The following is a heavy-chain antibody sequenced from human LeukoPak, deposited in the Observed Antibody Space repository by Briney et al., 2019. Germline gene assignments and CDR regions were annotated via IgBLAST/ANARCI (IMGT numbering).Heavy chain of an antibody. J-gene: IGHJ4*02. Sequence: SETLSLTCTVSGGSISSYYWSWIRQPPGKGLEWIGYIYYSGSTNYNPSLKSRVTISVDTSKSQFSLKLSSVTAADTAVYYCARLPYYYDSSGYYYHYFDYWGQGTLVTVSS. CDR2: IYYSGST. CDR1: GGSISSYY. D-gene: IGHD3-22*01. CDR3: ARLPYYYDSSGYYYHYFDY. V-gene: IGHV4-59*08.